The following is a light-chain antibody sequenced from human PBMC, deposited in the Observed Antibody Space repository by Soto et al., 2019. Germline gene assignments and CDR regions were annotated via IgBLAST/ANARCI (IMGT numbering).Light chain of an antibody. J-gene: IGKJ2*01. CDR2: AAS. CDR1: QSISSF. Sequence: DIQMTQSPSSLSASVGDRVTITCRASQSISSFLNWYQQKPGKAPKLLIYAASSLQSGVPSRFSGSGSGTDFTLPISSLQPGDFATYYGQQSSRTPPYTFGQGTKLEI. CDR3: QQSSRTPPYT. V-gene: IGKV1-39*01.